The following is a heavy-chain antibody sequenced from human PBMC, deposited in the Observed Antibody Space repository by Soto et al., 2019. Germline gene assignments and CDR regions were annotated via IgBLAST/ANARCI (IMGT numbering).Heavy chain of an antibody. CDR3: AKKHYDFWSGYPL. CDR2: ISGSGGST. J-gene: IGHJ4*02. V-gene: IGHV3-23*01. D-gene: IGHD3-3*01. CDR1: GFTFSSYA. Sequence: GGSLRLSCAASGFTFSSYAMSWVRQAPGKGLEWVSAISGSGGSTCYADSVKGRFTISRDNSKNTLYLQMNSLRAEDTAVYYCAKKHYDFWSGYPLWGQGTLVTVSS.